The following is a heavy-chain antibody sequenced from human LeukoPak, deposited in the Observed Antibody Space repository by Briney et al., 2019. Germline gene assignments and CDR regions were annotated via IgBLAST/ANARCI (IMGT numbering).Heavy chain of an antibody. CDR2: IKQGGSEK. D-gene: IGHD6-13*01. V-gene: IGHV3-7*05. CDR1: GFTFSNYW. J-gene: IGHJ6*02. Sequence: GGSLRLSCAASGFTFSNYWITWVRQAPGKGLEWVANIKQGGSEKHYVDSVKGRFTISRDDARNSLYLQMNSLRIEDTAVYYCAGEGQQSYGMDVWGQGTTVTVSS. CDR3: AGEGQQSYGMDV.